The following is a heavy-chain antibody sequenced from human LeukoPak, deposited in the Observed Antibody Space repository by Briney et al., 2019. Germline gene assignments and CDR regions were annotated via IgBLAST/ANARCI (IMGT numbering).Heavy chain of an antibody. J-gene: IGHJ6*03. V-gene: IGHV3-23*01. CDR3: TKELHVAVAVADYYYFYMDV. CDR1: GFAFSSFA. D-gene: IGHD6-19*01. Sequence: GGSLRLSCAASGFAFSSFAMGWVRQSPGEGLEWLSTINGGGNTTFYSDSVKGRFTISRDNSKNTLYLHMDSPRPDDTAIYYCTKELHVAVAVADYYYFYMDVWGRGTAVTVSS. CDR2: INGGGNTT.